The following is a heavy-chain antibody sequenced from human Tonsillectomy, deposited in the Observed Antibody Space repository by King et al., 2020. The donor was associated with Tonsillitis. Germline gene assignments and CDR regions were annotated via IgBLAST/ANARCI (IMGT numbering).Heavy chain of an antibody. D-gene: IGHD6-19*01. Sequence: LQLQESGPGLVKPSEPLSLTCTVSGDSISSTSYYWGWIRQPPGKGLEWIGSIHYSGSTCYNPSLKSRVTISLDTSKNHFSLKLSSVTAADTAVYYCARGTFIAVPDSFDYWGQGTLVTVSS. CDR2: IHYSGST. CDR1: GDSISSTSYY. V-gene: IGHV4-39*02. CDR3: ARGTFIAVPDSFDY. J-gene: IGHJ4*02.